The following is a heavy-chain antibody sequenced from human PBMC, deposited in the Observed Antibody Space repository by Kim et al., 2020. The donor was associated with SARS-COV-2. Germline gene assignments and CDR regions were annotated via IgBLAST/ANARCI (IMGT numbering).Heavy chain of an antibody. Sequence: ASVKVSCKASGYTFTSYAMNWVRQAPGQGLEWMGWINTNTGNPTYAQGFTGRFVFSLDTSVSTAYLQISSLKAEDTAVYYCARGGIQLWFQRYGMDVWGQGTTVTVSS. D-gene: IGHD5-18*01. V-gene: IGHV7-4-1*02. CDR3: ARGGIQLWFQRYGMDV. J-gene: IGHJ6*02. CDR2: INTNTGNP. CDR1: GYTFTSYA.